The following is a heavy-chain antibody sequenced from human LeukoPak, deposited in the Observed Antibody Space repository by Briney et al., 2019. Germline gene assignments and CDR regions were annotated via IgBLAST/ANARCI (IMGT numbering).Heavy chain of an antibody. D-gene: IGHD5-24*01. Sequence: GGSLRLSCAASGFTFNTYSMNWVRQAPGKGLEWVSSISDNSNYIYYSDSVEGRFTISRDNAKNSLYLQMNSLRVEDTAVYYCAKELRDGYNLDYWGQGTLVTVSS. J-gene: IGHJ4*02. CDR2: ISDNSNYI. CDR1: GFTFNTYS. V-gene: IGHV3-21*01. CDR3: AKELRDGYNLDY.